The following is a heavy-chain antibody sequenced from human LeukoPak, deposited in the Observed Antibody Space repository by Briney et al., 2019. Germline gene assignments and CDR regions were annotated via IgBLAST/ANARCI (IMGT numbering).Heavy chain of an antibody. V-gene: IGHV3-7*01. CDR3: ARALLAYGDNCSGGSCYFH. CDR1: GFTFSSYW. Sequence: GGSLRLSCAASGFTFSSYWMSWVRQAPGKGLEWVANIKQHGSEKYYVDSVKGRFTISRDNAKNSLYLQMNSLRAEDTAVYYCARALLAYGDNCSGGSCYFHWGQGTLVTVSS. J-gene: IGHJ4*02. D-gene: IGHD2-15*01. CDR2: IKQHGSEK.